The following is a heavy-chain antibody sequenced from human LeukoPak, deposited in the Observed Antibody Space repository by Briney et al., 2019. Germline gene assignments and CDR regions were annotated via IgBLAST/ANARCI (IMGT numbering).Heavy chain of an antibody. CDR1: GFTFSSYW. Sequence: GGSLRLSCAASGFTFSSYWMSWVRQAPGKGLEWVANIKQDGSEKYYVDSVKGRFTIPRDNSKNTLYLQMNSLRAEDTALYFCAQWSRYFDYWGQGTLVTVSS. D-gene: IGHD1-26*01. V-gene: IGHV3-7*03. CDR3: AQWSRYFDY. CDR2: IKQDGSEK. J-gene: IGHJ4*02.